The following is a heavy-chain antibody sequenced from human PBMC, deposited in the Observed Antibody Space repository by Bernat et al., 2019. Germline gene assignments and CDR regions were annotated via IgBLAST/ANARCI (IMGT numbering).Heavy chain of an antibody. CDR2: IKQDGREK. CDR3: ASAPMTRVTTSSLDHMDV. D-gene: IGHD4-11*01. J-gene: IGHJ6*03. V-gene: IGHV3-7*03. CDR1: GFTFMSYW. Sequence: EVQLVESGGGLVHPGGSLRLSCAAPGFTFMSYWMSCVRQAPGKRLERVANIKQDGREKYYVEYVKGRFTSSRDNAKNSLYLQMNSLRAGDTAVYYCASAPMTRVTTSSLDHMDVWGKGTTVTVSS.